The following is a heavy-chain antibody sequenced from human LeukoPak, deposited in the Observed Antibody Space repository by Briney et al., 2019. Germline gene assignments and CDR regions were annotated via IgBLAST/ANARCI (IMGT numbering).Heavy chain of an antibody. CDR3: ARDRGDGYNYADY. D-gene: IGHD5-24*01. CDR1: GFTFSHAW. J-gene: IGHJ4*02. Sequence: GGSLRLSCAASGFTFSHAWMSWVRQAPGKGLEWVSVIYSGGSTYYADSVKGRFTISRDNSKNTLYLQMNSLRAEDTAVYYCARDRGDGYNYADYWGQGTLVTVSS. V-gene: IGHV3-53*01. CDR2: IYSGGST.